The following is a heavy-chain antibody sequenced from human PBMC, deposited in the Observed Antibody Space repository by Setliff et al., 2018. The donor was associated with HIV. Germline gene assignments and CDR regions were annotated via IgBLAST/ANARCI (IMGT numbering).Heavy chain of an antibody. D-gene: IGHD3-10*01. CDR1: GFPFSSSA. V-gene: IGHV3-23*03. J-gene: IGHJ4*02. CDR3: ARENYYGSGTHFFDD. Sequence: PGGSLRLSCVASGFPFSSSAMNWVRQAPGKGLEEVSFIYSGSTTCFADSVKGRFTGSRDNSKNMLYLQMNSLRVEDTAIYYCARENYYGSGTHFFDDWGQGTLVTVSS. CDR2: IYSGSTT.